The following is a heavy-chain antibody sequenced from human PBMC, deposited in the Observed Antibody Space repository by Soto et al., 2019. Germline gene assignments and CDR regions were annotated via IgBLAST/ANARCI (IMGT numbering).Heavy chain of an antibody. CDR3: ARVVGNIVATIVGWFDP. D-gene: IGHD5-12*01. Sequence: SVKVSCKASGVTFSSYAISWVRQAPGQGLEWMGGIIPIFGTANYAQKFQGRVTITADESTSTAYMELSSLRSEDTAVYYCARVVGNIVATIVGWFDPWGQGTLVTVSS. CDR2: IIPIFGTA. V-gene: IGHV1-69*13. CDR1: GVTFSSYA. J-gene: IGHJ5*02.